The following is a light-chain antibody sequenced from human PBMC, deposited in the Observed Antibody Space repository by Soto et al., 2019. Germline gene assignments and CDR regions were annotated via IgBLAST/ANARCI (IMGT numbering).Light chain of an antibody. Sequence: DIQVTQSPSSLSASVGDRVTITCRASERMTRYLNWYQQLPGQPPKLLIFAATFLQSGVPPRFSGTESGTEFTLTISSLQPEDFATYYCQQTYSHPYTFGRGP. CDR3: QQTYSHPYT. V-gene: IGKV1-39*01. CDR1: ERMTRY. CDR2: AAT. J-gene: IGKJ2*01.